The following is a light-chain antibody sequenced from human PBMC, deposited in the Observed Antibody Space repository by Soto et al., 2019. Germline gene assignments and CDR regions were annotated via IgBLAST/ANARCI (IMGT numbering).Light chain of an antibody. CDR3: QQSGGSLYT. V-gene: IGKV3-20*01. CDR2: GTS. Sequence: EVVLTQSPGTLSLSPGERATLSCRASESVRTDSLAWYQQRRGQPPRILIFGTSSRATGIPDRLSGRGSETDFTLTITRLEPEDFAVYFCQQSGGSLYTFGQGTKVDIK. J-gene: IGKJ2*01. CDR1: ESVRTDS.